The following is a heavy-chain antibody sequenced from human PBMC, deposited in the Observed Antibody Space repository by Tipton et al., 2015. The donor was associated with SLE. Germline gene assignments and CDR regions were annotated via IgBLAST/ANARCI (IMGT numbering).Heavy chain of an antibody. V-gene: IGHV4-61*01. Sequence: PTCTVSGGSISSGSYYWGWIRQPPGKGLEWIGYIYYSGSTNYNPSLKSRVTISVDTSKNQFSLKLRSVTAADTAVYYCARDLHGEGPDAFDIWGQGTMVTVSS. CDR2: IYYSGST. CDR1: GGSISSGSYY. D-gene: IGHD4-17*01. J-gene: IGHJ3*02. CDR3: ARDLHGEGPDAFDI.